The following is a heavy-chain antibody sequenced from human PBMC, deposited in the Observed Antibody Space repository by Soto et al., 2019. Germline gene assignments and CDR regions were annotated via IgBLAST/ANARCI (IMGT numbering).Heavy chain of an antibody. D-gene: IGHD3-9*01. Sequence: KPSETLSLTCTVSGGSISSYYWSWIRQPAGKGLEWIGRIYTSGSTNYSPSLKSRVTMSVDTSKNQFSLKLSSVTAADTAVYYCAGMLLRYFDWLDGMDVWGQGTTVTVSS. J-gene: IGHJ6*02. CDR2: IYTSGST. CDR1: GGSISSYY. CDR3: AGMLLRYFDWLDGMDV. V-gene: IGHV4-4*07.